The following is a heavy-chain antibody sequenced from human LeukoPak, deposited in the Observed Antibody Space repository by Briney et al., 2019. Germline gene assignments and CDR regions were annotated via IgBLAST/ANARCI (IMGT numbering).Heavy chain of an antibody. J-gene: IGHJ4*02. CDR2: IYSGGST. D-gene: IGHD4-23*01. CDR1: GFTVSSNY. V-gene: IGHV3-53*01. Sequence: PGGSLRLSCAASGFTVSSNYMSWVRQAPGKGLEWVSVIYSGGSTYYADSVKGRFTISRDNSKNTLYLQMYSLRAEDTAVYYCASLADYGGNGDYFDYWGQGTLVTVSS. CDR3: ASLADYGGNGDYFDY.